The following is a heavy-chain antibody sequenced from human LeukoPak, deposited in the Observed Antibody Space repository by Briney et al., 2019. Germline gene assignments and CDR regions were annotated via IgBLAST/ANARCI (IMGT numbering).Heavy chain of an antibody. D-gene: IGHD7-27*01. V-gene: IGHV4-59*01. J-gene: IGHJ4*02. Sequence: SETLTLTCTVSGDSINSYYWSWIRQPPGKGLEWIGYIYYSGSTKYNPSLKSRVIISVDTSKNQFSLKLSSVTAADTAVYYCANLGLGDYWGQGTLVTVSS. CDR3: ANLGLGDY. CDR1: GDSINSYY. CDR2: IYYSGST.